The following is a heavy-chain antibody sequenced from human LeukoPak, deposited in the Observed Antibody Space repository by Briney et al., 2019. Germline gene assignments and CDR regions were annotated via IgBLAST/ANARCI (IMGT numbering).Heavy chain of an antibody. CDR3: ARDSGGWASGARVPFDY. Sequence: PSETLSLTCTVSAYSISSSSYYWGWIRQPPGKGLEWIGSIYYSGSTNYNPSLKSRVTISVDTSKNQFSLKLSSVTAADTAVYYCARDSGGWASGARVPFDYWGQGTLVTVSS. CDR2: IYYSGST. V-gene: IGHV4-39*07. CDR1: AYSISSSSYY. D-gene: IGHD6-19*01. J-gene: IGHJ4*02.